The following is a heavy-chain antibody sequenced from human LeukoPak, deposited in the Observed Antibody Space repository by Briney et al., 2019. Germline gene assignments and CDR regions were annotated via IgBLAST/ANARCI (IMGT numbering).Heavy chain of an antibody. CDR2: ISGSGGST. Sequence: PGGSLRLSCAASGFTFSSYAMGWVRQAPGKGLEWVSAISGSGGSTYYADSVKGRFTISRDNSKNTLYLQMNSLRAEDTAVYYCSTTYYYDSSEGYWGQGTLVTVSS. CDR1: GFTFSSYA. V-gene: IGHV3-23*01. J-gene: IGHJ4*02. CDR3: STTYYYDSSEGY. D-gene: IGHD3-22*01.